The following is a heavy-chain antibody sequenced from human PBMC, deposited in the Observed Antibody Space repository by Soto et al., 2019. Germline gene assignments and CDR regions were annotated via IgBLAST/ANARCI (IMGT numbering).Heavy chain of an antibody. CDR2: IIPIFGTA. CDR3: ARESVAVAGNPFDY. Sequence: QVQLVQSGAEVKKPGSSVKVSCKASGGTFSSYAISWVRQAPGQGLEWMGGIIPIFGTANYAQKFQGRVTITADESMSTAYMELSSLRSEDTAVYYCARESVAVAGNPFDYWGQGTLVTVSS. V-gene: IGHV1-69*12. J-gene: IGHJ4*02. D-gene: IGHD6-19*01. CDR1: GGTFSSYA.